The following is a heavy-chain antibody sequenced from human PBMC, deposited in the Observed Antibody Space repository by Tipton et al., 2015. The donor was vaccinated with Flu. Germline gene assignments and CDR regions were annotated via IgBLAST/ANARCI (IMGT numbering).Heavy chain of an antibody. V-gene: IGHV4-59*08. CDR2: VYYTGST. J-gene: IGHJ5*02. CDR3: AKTYFDSSDSPDRFDP. D-gene: IGHD3-22*01. Sequence: TLSLTCSVSGGSIRGYYWNWIRQFPGKGLEWIGFVYYTGSTNYKSSLKSRVTISTDTFTNQVSLKMSSVTAADTAVYYCAKTYFDSSDSPDRFDPWGQGTLVTVSS. CDR1: GGSIRGYY.